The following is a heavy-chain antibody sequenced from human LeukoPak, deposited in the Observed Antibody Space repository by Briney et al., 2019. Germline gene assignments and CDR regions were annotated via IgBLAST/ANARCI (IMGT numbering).Heavy chain of an antibody. CDR1: GGSISSGSYY. V-gene: IGHV4-61*02. Sequence: SSQTLSLTCTVSGGSISSGSYYWSWIRQPAGKGLEWIGRIYTSGSTYYNPSLKSRVTISVDTSKNQFSLKLSSVTAADTAVYYCARQNGSSRRYSSSWYANYWGQGTLVTVSS. CDR2: IYTSGST. J-gene: IGHJ4*02. CDR3: ARQNGSSRRYSSSWYANY. D-gene: IGHD6-13*01.